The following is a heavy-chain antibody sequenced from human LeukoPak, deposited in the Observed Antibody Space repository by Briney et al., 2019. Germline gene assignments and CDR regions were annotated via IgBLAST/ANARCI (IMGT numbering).Heavy chain of an antibody. CDR1: GDSISSSAYY. Sequence: PSETLSLTCTVSGDSISSSAYYWGWIRQPPGKGLEWIGSIYYSGSTYYNPSLKSRVTIFVDTSKNQFSLKLSSVTAADTAVYNCARGGALLGYSSSWLGHWGQGTLVTVSS. V-gene: IGHV4-39*07. CDR3: ARGGALLGYSSSWLGH. J-gene: IGHJ5*02. CDR2: IYYSGST. D-gene: IGHD6-13*01.